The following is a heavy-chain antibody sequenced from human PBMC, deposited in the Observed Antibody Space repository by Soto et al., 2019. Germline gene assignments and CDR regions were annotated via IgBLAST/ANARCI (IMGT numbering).Heavy chain of an antibody. CDR2: IYYSGSI. D-gene: IGHD3-3*01. J-gene: IGHJ5*02. CDR1: GDSINSGYFY. V-gene: IGHV4-30-4*01. Sequence: SETLSLTCTVSGDSINSGYFYWRWIRQPPGKGLQFIGYIYYSGSIHYDPSLNGRVTISVDTSKNQFSLKVTSVTAADTAVYYCARRGFWSGFTSGQGTLVTVCS. CDR3: ARRGFWSGFT.